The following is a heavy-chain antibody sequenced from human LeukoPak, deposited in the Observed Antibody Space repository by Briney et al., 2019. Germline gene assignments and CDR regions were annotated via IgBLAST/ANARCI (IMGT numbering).Heavy chain of an antibody. CDR1: GFAFSSYA. V-gene: IGHV3-23*01. CDR2: ISGSGAST. Sequence: HPGGSLRLSCAASGFAFSSYAMTWVRQAPGKGLEWVSDISGSGASTYYADSVKGRFTISRDNAKNSLYLQMNSLRDEDTAVYYCARSFDYWGQGTLVTVSS. CDR3: ARSFDY. J-gene: IGHJ4*02.